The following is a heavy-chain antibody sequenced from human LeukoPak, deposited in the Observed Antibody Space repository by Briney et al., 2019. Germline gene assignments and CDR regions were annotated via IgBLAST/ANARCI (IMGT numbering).Heavy chain of an antibody. J-gene: IGHJ6*02. CDR2: IYYSGST. D-gene: IGHD6-19*01. V-gene: IGHV4-59*01. CDR3: ARAELRYSSGWYVGYGMDV. Sequence: SETLSLTCTVSGGSISSYYWSWIRQPPGKGLEWIGYIYYSGSTNYNPSLKSRVTISVDTSKNQFSLKLSSVTAADTAVYYCARAELRYSSGWYVGYGMDVWGQGTTVTVSS. CDR1: GGSISSYY.